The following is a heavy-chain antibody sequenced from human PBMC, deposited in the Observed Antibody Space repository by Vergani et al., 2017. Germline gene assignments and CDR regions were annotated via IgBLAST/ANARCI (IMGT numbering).Heavy chain of an antibody. V-gene: IGHV1-2*02. CDR2: INPNSGGT. J-gene: IGHJ6*02. CDR3: ARDLGMEKTTKRGFDWFLYGMDV. D-gene: IGHD3-9*01. CDR1: GYTFTGYY. Sequence: QVQLVQSGAEVKKPGASVKVSCKASGYTFTGYYMHWVRQAPGQGLEWMGWINPNSGGTNYAQKFQGRVTMTRDTSISTAYMELSRLRSDDTAVYYCARDLGMEKTTKRGFDWFLYGMDVWGQGTTVTVSS.